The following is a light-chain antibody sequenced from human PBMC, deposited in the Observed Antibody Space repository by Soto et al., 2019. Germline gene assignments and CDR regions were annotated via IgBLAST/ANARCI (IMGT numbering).Light chain of an antibody. CDR1: QSVSSSY. J-gene: IGKJ2*01. V-gene: IGKV3-20*01. CDR3: QQYGSSPVT. Sequence: EIVLTQSPGTLSLSPGERATLSCRASQSVSSSYLAWYQQKPGQAPRLLIYGASSRATGIPDRFSGSGSGTDFTLTIIRLEPEEFAVYYCQQYGSSPVTFGQRTKLEIK. CDR2: GAS.